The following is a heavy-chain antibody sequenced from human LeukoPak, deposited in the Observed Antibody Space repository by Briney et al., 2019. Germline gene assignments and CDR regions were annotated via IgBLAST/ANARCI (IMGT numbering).Heavy chain of an antibody. CDR2: VDPEDGET. D-gene: IGHD6-13*01. V-gene: IGHV1-69-2*01. Sequence: GATVKISCKVSGYTFTDYYMHWVQQAPGKGLEWMGLVDPEDGETIYAEKFQGRVTITADTSTDTAYMELSSLRSEDTAVYYCATFQQQLVLDWFDPWGQGTLVTVSP. J-gene: IGHJ5*02. CDR3: ATFQQQLVLDWFDP. CDR1: GYTFTDYY.